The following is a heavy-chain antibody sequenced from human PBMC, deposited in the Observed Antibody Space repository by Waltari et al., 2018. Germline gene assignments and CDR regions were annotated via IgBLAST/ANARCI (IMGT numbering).Heavy chain of an antibody. J-gene: IGHJ4*02. D-gene: IGHD1-1*01. CDR3: ASHGPWTFNY. CDR1: GLTFRSYW. CDR2: IKEDGSET. Sequence: EVQLVESGGGLVQQGGSLRLSCAASGLTFRSYWMSWVRQAPVKGLEWVAGIKEDGSETYYVDSVKGRFTISRDNAKNSLYLHMNSLRAEDTAVYYCASHGPWTFNYWGQGTLVTVSS. V-gene: IGHV3-7*02.